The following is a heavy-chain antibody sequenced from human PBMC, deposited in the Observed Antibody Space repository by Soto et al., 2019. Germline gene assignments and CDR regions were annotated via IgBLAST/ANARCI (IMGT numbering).Heavy chain of an antibody. CDR3: ARTAEAGKYYSGIDI. CDR1: GNSFTNDW. J-gene: IGHJ6*02. D-gene: IGHD6-13*01. V-gene: IGHV5-10-1*01. CDR2: IDPSDSYT. Sequence: LEIPNESTGNSFTNDWVTGERQMPGKGEEWMGRIDPSDSYTNYSPSFKSHVITSVDTSISTAYLQWSSLTASDTAMYYCARTAEAGKYYSGIDIWDQAATVTVSS.